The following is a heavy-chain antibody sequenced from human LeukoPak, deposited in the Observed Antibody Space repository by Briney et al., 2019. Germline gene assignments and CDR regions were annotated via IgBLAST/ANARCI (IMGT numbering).Heavy chain of an antibody. CDR1: GRSMSSYY. V-gene: IGHV4-59*01. Sequence: PSETLSLTCTVSGRSMSSYYWSWIRQPPGKGLEWIRYIYYSGSTNYNPSLKSRVTISVDTSKNQFSLKLSSVTAGDTAVYYCASIPNDAFDIWGQGTMVTVSS. J-gene: IGHJ3*02. CDR3: ASIPNDAFDI. CDR2: IYYSGST.